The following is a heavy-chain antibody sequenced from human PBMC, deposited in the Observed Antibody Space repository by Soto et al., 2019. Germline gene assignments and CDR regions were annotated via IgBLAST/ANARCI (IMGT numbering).Heavy chain of an antibody. V-gene: IGHV3-21*01. Sequence: EVQLVESGGGLVEPGGSLRLSCAASGFTFSSYSMNWVRQAPGKGLECVSSISSSSSYIYYADSMKGRFTISRDNAKNSLYLQMNSLRAEDTAVYYCARDRGAPSYGYYFDYWGQGTLVTVSS. D-gene: IGHD3-10*01. CDR1: GFTFSSYS. CDR3: ARDRGAPSYGYYFDY. J-gene: IGHJ4*02. CDR2: ISSSSSYI.